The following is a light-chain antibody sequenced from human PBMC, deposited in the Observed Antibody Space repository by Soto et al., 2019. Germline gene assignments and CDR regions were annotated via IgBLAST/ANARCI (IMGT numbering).Light chain of an antibody. J-gene: IGKJ2*01. V-gene: IGKV1-39*01. CDR1: ERISTY. CDR2: GAS. Sequence: DIQMTQSPSSLSASVGDRVTITCRASERISTYLNWYQHKPGTAPKLLIHGASSLQSGVPSRFSGSGSGTVFTLTISSLQPEDFATYSCQQSYSSPPTFGQGTKLEIK. CDR3: QQSYSSPPT.